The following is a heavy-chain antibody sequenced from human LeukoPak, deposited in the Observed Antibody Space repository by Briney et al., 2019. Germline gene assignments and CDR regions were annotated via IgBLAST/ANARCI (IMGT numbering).Heavy chain of an antibody. CDR3: ARRSVVGARTFYFDY. J-gene: IGHJ4*02. CDR1: GGSVSDYY. V-gene: IGHV4-59*02. CDR2: IYYSGST. Sequence: SETLSLTCTISGGSVSDYYWSWIRQSPGKGLEWIGYIYYSGSTNYNPSFKSRVTISLDTSKNQFSLKVNSVTAADTAVYYCARRSVVGARTFYFDYWGQGILVTVSS. D-gene: IGHD2-15*01.